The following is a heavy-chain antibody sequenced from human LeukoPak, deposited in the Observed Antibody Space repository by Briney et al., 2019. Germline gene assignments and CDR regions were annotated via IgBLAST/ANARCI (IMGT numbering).Heavy chain of an antibody. CDR3: ARVLAYYDSGTYPRARPFDL. CDR2: INPNSGGT. Sequence: ASVKVSCKASGFTFTGFYMHWVRQAPGQGLEWMGWINPNSGGTNYAQKFQGRVTMTRDTSISTAYLELSRLRSDDTAVYYCARVLAYYDSGTYPRARPFDLWGQGTMVTVSS. CDR1: GFTFTGFY. V-gene: IGHV1-2*02. D-gene: IGHD3-10*01. J-gene: IGHJ3*01.